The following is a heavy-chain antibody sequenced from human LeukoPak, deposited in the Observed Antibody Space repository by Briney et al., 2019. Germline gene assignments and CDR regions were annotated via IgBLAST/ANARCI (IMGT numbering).Heavy chain of an antibody. CDR3: ARLAYSSRDY. V-gene: IGHV4-30-2*01. CDR2: IYHSGST. D-gene: IGHD6-19*01. J-gene: IGHJ4*02. Sequence: SETLSLTCAVSGGSISSGGYSWSWIRQPPGKGLEWIGYIYHSGSTYYNPSLKSRVTISVDRSKNQFSLKLSSVTAADTAVYYCARLAYSSRDYWGQGTLVTVTS. CDR1: GGSISSGGYS.